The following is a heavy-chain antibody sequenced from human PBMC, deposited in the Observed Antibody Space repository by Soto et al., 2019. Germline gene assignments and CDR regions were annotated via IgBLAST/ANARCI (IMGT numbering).Heavy chain of an antibody. V-gene: IGHV3-30*03. CDR1: GFTFSSYG. J-gene: IGHJ4*02. Sequence: GGSLRLSCAAXGFTFSSYGMHWVRQAPGKGLEWVAVISYDGSNKYYADSVKGRFTISRDNSKNTLYLQMNSLRAEDTAVYHCARGLYESSDYPDYWGQGTVVTVSS. D-gene: IGHD3-22*01. CDR2: ISYDGSNK. CDR3: ARGLYESSDYPDY.